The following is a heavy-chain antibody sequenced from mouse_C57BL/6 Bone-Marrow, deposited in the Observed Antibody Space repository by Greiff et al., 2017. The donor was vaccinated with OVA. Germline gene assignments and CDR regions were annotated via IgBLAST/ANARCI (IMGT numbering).Heavy chain of an antibody. J-gene: IGHJ2*01. V-gene: IGHV1-69*01. CDR1: GYTFTSYW. CDR2: IDPSDSYT. CDR3: ARTGVRFDY. Sequence: QVHVKQPGAELVMPGASVKLSCKASGYTFTSYWMHWVKQRPGQGLEWIGEIDPSDSYTNYNQKFKGKSTLTVDKSSSTAYMQLSSLTSEDSAVYYCARTGVRFDYWGQGTTLTVSS.